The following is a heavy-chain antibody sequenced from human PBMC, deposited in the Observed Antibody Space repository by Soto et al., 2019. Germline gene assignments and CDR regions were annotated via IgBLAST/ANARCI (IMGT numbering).Heavy chain of an antibody. CDR3: ARGSGRYYDFWSGSPTKFDY. CDR2: ICYSGST. CDR1: GGSISSYY. J-gene: IGHJ4*02. Sequence: SETLSLTCTVSGGSISSYYWSWIRQPPGKGLEWIGYICYSGSTNYNPSLKSRVTISVDTSKNQFSLKLSSVTAADTAVYYCARGSGRYYDFWSGSPTKFDYWGQGTLVTVSS. V-gene: IGHV4-59*01. D-gene: IGHD3-3*01.